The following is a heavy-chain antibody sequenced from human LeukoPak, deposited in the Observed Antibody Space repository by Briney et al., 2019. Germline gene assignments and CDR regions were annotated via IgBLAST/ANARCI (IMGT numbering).Heavy chain of an antibody. CDR1: GGSISSSSYY. Sequence: SETLSLTCTVSGGSISSSSYYWGWIRQPPGKGLEWIGSIYYSGSTYYNPSLKSRVTISVDTSKNQFSLKLSSVTAADTAVYYCASTKIQWLVQESYYYGMDVWGQGTTVTVSS. CDR2: IYYSGST. J-gene: IGHJ6*02. CDR3: ASTKIQWLVQESYYYGMDV. V-gene: IGHV4-39*01. D-gene: IGHD6-19*01.